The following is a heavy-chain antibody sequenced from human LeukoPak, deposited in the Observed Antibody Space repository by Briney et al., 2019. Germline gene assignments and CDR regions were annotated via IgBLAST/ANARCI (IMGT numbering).Heavy chain of an antibody. J-gene: IGHJ6*02. CDR3: ARGITYYYDSSGGGAYGMDV. CDR2: IYHSGST. CDR1: GGSISSSNW. Sequence: SGTLSLTCAVSGGSISSSNWWSWVRQPPGKGLEWIGEIYHSGSTNYNTSLKSRVTISVDKSKNQFSLKLSSVTAADTAVYYCARGITYYYDSSGGGAYGMDVWGQGTTVTVSS. D-gene: IGHD3-22*01. V-gene: IGHV4-4*02.